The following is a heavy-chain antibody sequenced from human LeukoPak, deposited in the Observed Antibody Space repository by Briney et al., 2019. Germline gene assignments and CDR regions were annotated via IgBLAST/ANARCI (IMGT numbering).Heavy chain of an antibody. V-gene: IGHV3-23*01. CDR2: ISGSGGST. CDR3: AKANGKIVVVVLN. D-gene: IGHD3-22*01. J-gene: IGHJ4*02. Sequence: GGSLRLSCAASGFTFSSYAMSWVRQAPGKELEWVSAISGSGGSTYYADSVKGRFTTSRDNSKNTLYLQMNSLRAEDTAVYYCAKANGKIVVVVLNWGQGTLVTVSS. CDR1: GFTFSSYA.